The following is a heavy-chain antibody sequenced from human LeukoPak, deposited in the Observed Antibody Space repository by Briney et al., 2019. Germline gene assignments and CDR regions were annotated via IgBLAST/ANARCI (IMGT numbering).Heavy chain of an antibody. Sequence: SETLSLTCTVSGCSLSSYYWSWIRQPPGKGLEWIGYIYYSGSTNYNPSLKSRVTISVDTSKNQFSLKLSSVTAADTAVYYCARDENSTPLREEGYFDLWGRGTLVTVSS. J-gene: IGHJ2*01. D-gene: IGHD6-6*01. V-gene: IGHV4-59*01. CDR1: GCSLSSYY. CDR3: ARDENSTPLREEGYFDL. CDR2: IYYSGST.